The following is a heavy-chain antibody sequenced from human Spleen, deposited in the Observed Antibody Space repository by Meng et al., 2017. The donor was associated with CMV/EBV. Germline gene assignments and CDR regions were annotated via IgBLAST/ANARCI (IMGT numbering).Heavy chain of an antibody. Sequence: SETLSLTCTVSAASISKYYWSWIRQSPGKGLEWLGYMYYTGRTDYNPSLKSRATISMDTSKNQFFLKLRSVTAADTAVYYCARVFEVSGGAFDIWGQGTMVTVSS. D-gene: IGHD3-3*01. CDR3: ARVFEVSGGAFDI. V-gene: IGHV4-59*01. J-gene: IGHJ3*02. CDR1: AASISKYY. CDR2: MYYTGRT.